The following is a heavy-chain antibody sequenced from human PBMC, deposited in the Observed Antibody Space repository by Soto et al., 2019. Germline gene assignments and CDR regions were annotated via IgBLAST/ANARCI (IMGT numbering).Heavy chain of an antibody. CDR2: ISANGGST. J-gene: IGHJ4*02. D-gene: IGHD1-1*01. CDR1: GFTFSSHV. Sequence: EVQVLESGGGLVQPGGSLRLSCVGSGFTFSSHVMTWVRQAPGKGLEWVSSISANGGSTYYAESVMGRFTISRDNSRNTLSLQMRSLRAEDTAVYYCAKGHDSTYLEGYWGQGTLVTVSS. V-gene: IGHV3-23*01. CDR3: AKGHDSTYLEGY.